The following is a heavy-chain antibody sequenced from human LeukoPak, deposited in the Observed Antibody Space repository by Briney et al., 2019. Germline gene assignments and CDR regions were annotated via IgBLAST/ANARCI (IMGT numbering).Heavy chain of an antibody. J-gene: IGHJ3*01. CDR2: IYSGGGT. CDR1: GFTVSRSY. Sequence: GGSLRLSCAASGFTVSRSYMTCVRQAPGKGLEWVSVIYSGGGTYSADSVKGRFTISRDNSKNTLYLQMYSLRAEDTAVYYCARSRDGYRNAFDLWGQGTMVTVSS. V-gene: IGHV3-66*01. D-gene: IGHD5-24*01. CDR3: ARSRDGYRNAFDL.